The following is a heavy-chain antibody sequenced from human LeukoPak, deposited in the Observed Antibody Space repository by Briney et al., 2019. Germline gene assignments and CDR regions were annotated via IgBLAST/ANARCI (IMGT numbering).Heavy chain of an antibody. CDR1: GGSISSGDYY. D-gene: IGHD3-10*01. CDR2: IYYSGST. CDR3: ARGVLWFGELLPRKYYFDY. J-gene: IGHJ4*02. Sequence: TLSLPCTVSGGSISSGDYYWSWIRQPPGKGLECIWYIYYSGSTYYNPSLKSRATISVDTSKNHFSLKLSSVTAADTAVYYCARGVLWFGELLPRKYYFDYWGQGTLVTVSS. V-gene: IGHV4-30-4*01.